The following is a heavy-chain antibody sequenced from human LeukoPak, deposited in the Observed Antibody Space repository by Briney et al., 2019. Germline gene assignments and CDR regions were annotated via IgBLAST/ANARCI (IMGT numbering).Heavy chain of an antibody. Sequence: GGSLRLSCVVSGVTFSSYAMSWVRQAPGKGLEWVSATVGGGSPNTYHADSVKGRFTISRDNSNNTLFLQMNSLRAEDTAIYYCTKAPIVSCSGAFCYPFDSWGQGTLVTVSS. V-gene: IGHV3-23*01. D-gene: IGHD2-15*01. CDR1: GVTFSSYA. CDR3: TKAPIVSCSGAFCYPFDS. CDR2: TVGGGSPNT. J-gene: IGHJ4*02.